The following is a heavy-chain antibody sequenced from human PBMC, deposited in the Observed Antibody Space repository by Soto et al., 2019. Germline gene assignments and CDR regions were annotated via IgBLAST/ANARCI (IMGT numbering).Heavy chain of an antibody. CDR1: GFTFTNSW. V-gene: IGHV3-74*01. CDR3: ATGAVAGGH. Sequence: GGSLRLSCAGSGFTFTNSWMNWVRQAPGKGLVWVSRMNSDGSNIAYADSVEGRFTISRDNAKNTLYLEMNSLRAEDTVVYYCATGAVAGGHWGQGTPVPVSS. CDR2: MNSDGSNI. D-gene: IGHD6-13*01. J-gene: IGHJ4*02.